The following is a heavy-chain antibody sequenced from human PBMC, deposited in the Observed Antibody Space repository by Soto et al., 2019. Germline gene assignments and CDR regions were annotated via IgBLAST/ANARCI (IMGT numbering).Heavy chain of an antibody. D-gene: IGHD3-10*01. Sequence: QVQLVESGGGVVQPGGSLRLSCAASGFTFSNYGMHWVRQAPGKGLEWVAVTSYDGSNKYYADSVKGRFTISRDNSKNTLYLQMNSLTTEDTAVYYCARDWVWFGAHPIDYWGQGTLVTVSS. J-gene: IGHJ4*02. CDR2: TSYDGSNK. CDR1: GFTFSNYG. CDR3: ARDWVWFGAHPIDY. V-gene: IGHV3-30*03.